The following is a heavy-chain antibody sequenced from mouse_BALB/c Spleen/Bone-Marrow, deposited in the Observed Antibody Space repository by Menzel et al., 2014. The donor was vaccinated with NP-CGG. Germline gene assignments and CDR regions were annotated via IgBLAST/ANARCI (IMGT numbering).Heavy chain of an antibody. Sequence: VQLKESGAELVKPGASVKLSCTASGFNIKDTYMHWVKQRPEQGLEWIGRIDPANGSTKYDPKFQGKATITADTSSNTAHLHLSSLTSEDTAVYYCANDWFAYWGQGTLVTVSA. J-gene: IGHJ3*01. D-gene: IGHD2-3*01. CDR3: ANDWFAY. CDR2: IDPANGST. CDR1: GFNIKDTY. V-gene: IGHV14-3*02.